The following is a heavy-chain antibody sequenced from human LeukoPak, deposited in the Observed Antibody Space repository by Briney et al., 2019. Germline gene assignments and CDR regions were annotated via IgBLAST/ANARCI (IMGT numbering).Heavy chain of an antibody. Sequence: GGSLRLSCAASGFTFSSYSMNWVRQAPGKGLEWVSSISSSSSYIYYAHSVKGRFTISRDNAKNSLYLQMNSLRAEDTAVYYCARVVVVTPYYYYGMDVWGQGTTVTVSS. CDR3: ARVVVVTPYYYYGMDV. CDR2: ISSSSSYI. J-gene: IGHJ6*02. D-gene: IGHD2-21*02. V-gene: IGHV3-21*01. CDR1: GFTFSSYS.